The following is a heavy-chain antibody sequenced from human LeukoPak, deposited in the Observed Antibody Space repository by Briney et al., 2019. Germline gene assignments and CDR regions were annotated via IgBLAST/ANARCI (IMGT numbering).Heavy chain of an antibody. CDR3: ARLRSRRFDP. CDR2: INHSEST. Sequence: SETLSLTCAVYDGSFSGYYWSWIRQPPGKGLEWIGEINHSESTNYNPSLKSRVTISADTSKNQFSLKLTSVAAADTAVYYCARLRSRRFDPWGQGTLVTVSS. V-gene: IGHV4-34*01. CDR1: DGSFSGYY. J-gene: IGHJ5*02.